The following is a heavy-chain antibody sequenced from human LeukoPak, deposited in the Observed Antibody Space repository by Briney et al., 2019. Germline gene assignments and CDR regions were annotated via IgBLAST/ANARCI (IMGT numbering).Heavy chain of an antibody. V-gene: IGHV4-61*02. D-gene: IGHD6-19*01. CDR3: AKDGAPYSTGWYS. J-gene: IGHJ5*02. Sequence: PSQTLSLTCTVSGGSISSGSYYWNWIRQPAGKGLEWIGRIYTSGSTDYNPSLKSRVTISLDTSKEQSSLKLNSVTAADTAVYYCAKDGAPYSTGWYSWGQGTLVTVSS. CDR1: GGSISSGSYY. CDR2: IYTSGST.